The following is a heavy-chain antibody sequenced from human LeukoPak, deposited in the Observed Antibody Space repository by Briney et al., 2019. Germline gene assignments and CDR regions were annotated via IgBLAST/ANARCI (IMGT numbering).Heavy chain of an antibody. CDR1: GYTFTSYG. D-gene: IGHD3-3*01. J-gene: IGHJ5*02. CDR3: ARTGIWSDMEDWFDP. V-gene: IGHV1-18*04. Sequence: GASVKVSCKASGYTFTSYGISWARQAPGRGLELMGWISAYNGNTNYAQTLQGRVTMTTDTSTSTAYMELRSLRSDDTAVYYCARTGIWSDMEDWFDPWGQGTLVTVSS. CDR2: ISAYNGNT.